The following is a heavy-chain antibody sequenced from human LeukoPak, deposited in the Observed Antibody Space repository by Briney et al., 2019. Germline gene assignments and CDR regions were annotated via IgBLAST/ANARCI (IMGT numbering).Heavy chain of an antibody. CDR1: GFTFDDYG. CDR2: INWSGGST. CDR3: ARVTGRTTADTYNWFDP. V-gene: IGHV3-20*01. Sequence: GGSLRLSCAASGFTFDDYGMSWVRQAPGKGLEWVSGINWSGGSTDYVDSVKGRFTISRDNAKNSLYLQMDSLRAEDTALYHCARVTGRTTADTYNWFDPWGQGTLVTVSS. J-gene: IGHJ5*02. D-gene: IGHD1-7*01.